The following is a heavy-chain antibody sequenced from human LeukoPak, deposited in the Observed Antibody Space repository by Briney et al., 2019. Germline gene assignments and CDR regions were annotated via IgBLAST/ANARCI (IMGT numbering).Heavy chain of an antibody. V-gene: IGHV1-69*13. CDR3: ARYYSGWYYFDY. D-gene: IGHD6-19*01. J-gene: IGHJ4*02. Sequence: GASVKVSCKASGGTFSSSAISWVRQAPGQGLEWMGGINTIFGTAKYAQKFQGRVTITADESTSTAYMELSSLRSEDTAVYYCARYYSGWYYFDYWGQGTLVTVSS. CDR2: INTIFGTA. CDR1: GGTFSSSA.